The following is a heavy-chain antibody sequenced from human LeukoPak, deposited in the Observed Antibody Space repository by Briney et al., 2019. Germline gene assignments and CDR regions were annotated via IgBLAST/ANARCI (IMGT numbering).Heavy chain of an antibody. CDR1: GFTFDDYA. J-gene: IGHJ3*02. V-gene: IGHV3-9*01. CDR2: ISWNSGSI. Sequence: GGSLRLSCAASGFTFDDYAMHWVRQAPGKGLEWVSGISWNSGSIGYADSVKGRFTISRDNADNSLYLQMNSLKVEDTAVYYCARYGNGEWLAHYSFDMWGQGTMVTVSS. CDR3: ARYGNGEWLAHYSFDM. D-gene: IGHD6-19*01.